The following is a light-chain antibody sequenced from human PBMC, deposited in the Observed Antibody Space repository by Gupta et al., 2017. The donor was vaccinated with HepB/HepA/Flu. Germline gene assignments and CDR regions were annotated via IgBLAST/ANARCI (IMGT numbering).Light chain of an antibody. Sequence: QSALTQPPYASGSPLQSITTACTGSDSDVGGYDYVSWYQQHPAKPPKLIIFQVSRRPAGVPGRFSGSKAGSTASLTVSGVQEEEETDYYCSSDGGNSDVVFGGGTKLTVL. V-gene: IGLV2-8*01. CDR2: QVS. CDR1: DSDVGGYDY. J-gene: IGLJ2*01. CDR3: SSDGGNSDVV.